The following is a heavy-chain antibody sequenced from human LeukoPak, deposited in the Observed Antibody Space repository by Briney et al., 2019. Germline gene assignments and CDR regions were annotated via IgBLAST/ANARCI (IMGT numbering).Heavy chain of an antibody. Sequence: PGGSLRLSCAASGFTFSSYWMNWVRQAPGKGLVWVSRINSDGSSTSYADSVKGRFTISRDNAKNALYLQMNSLRAEDTAVYYCARDGDLGYWYFDLWGRGTLVTVSS. CDR3: ARDGDLGYWYFDL. CDR2: INSDGSST. D-gene: IGHD7-27*01. CDR1: GFTFSSYW. J-gene: IGHJ2*01. V-gene: IGHV3-74*01.